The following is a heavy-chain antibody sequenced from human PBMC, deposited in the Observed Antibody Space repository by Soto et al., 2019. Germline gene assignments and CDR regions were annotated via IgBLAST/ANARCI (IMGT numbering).Heavy chain of an antibody. D-gene: IGHD4-17*01. CDR2: IYYSGST. CDR1: GGSISSSSYY. Sequence: SETLSLSCTVCGGSISSSSYYWGWIRQPPGKGLEWIGSIYYSGSTYYNPSLKSRVTISVDTSKNQFSLKLSSVTAADTAVYYCARERGNDYGYREALWYFDYWGQGTLVTVSS. CDR3: ARERGNDYGYREALWYFDY. V-gene: IGHV4-39*02. J-gene: IGHJ4*02.